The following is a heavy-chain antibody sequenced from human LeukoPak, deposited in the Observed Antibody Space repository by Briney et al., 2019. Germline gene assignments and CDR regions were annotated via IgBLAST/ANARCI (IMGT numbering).Heavy chain of an antibody. J-gene: IGHJ4*02. V-gene: IGHV1-2*02. Sequence: ASVKVSCKASGYTFTGYYIHWVRQAPGHGREWIGWMNPKRGGTNFTQSLQGRVTLTRDTSRSTAYMELNTLRSDDTAVYYCARGHDSSGLYPWVPDFWGQGTLVTVSS. CDR1: GYTFTGYY. CDR2: MNPKRGGT. D-gene: IGHD6-19*01. CDR3: ARGHDSSGLYPWVPDF.